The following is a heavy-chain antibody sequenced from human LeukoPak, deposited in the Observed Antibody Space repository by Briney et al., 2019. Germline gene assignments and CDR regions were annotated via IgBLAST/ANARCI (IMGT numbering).Heavy chain of an antibody. CDR3: AGSRHSYDSSGFPHY. CDR1: GFTFDDYS. V-gene: IGHV3-20*04. Sequence: GGSLRLSCAASGFTFDDYSMTWVRQAPGKGLEWVSGINWNGGSTGYADSVKGRFTISRDNAKNSLYLQMNSLRAEDTALYYCAGSRHSYDSSGFPHYWGQGTLVTVSS. D-gene: IGHD3-22*01. J-gene: IGHJ4*02. CDR2: INWNGGST.